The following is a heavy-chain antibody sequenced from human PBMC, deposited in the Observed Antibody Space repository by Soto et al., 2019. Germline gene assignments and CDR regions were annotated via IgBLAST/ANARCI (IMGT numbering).Heavy chain of an antibody. CDR3: ASQRPSVTTFDY. D-gene: IGHD4-17*01. CDR2: IHHTGST. CDR1: GGSFNCYY. Sequence: QVQLRQWGAGLVKPSETLSLTCAVYGGSFNCYYWNWIRQPPGKGLEWIGEIHHTGSTNYNPSLKSRVSISVDTSKNQFSLRLNSVTAADTAVYYCASQRPSVTTFDYWGQGTLVTVSS. J-gene: IGHJ4*02. V-gene: IGHV4-34*01.